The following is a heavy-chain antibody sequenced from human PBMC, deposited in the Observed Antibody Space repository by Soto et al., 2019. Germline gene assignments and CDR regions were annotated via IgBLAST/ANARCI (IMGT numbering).Heavy chain of an antibody. CDR1: GFTFSSYA. V-gene: IGHV3-23*01. J-gene: IGHJ6*03. Sequence: SLRLSCAASGFTFSSYAMSWVRQAPGKGLEWVSAISGSGGSTYYADSVKGRFTISRDNSKNTLYLQMNSLRAEDTAVYYCAKGSWAGVYYYYYMDVWGKGTTVTVSS. CDR3: AKGSWAGVYYYYYMDV. D-gene: IGHD1-26*01. CDR2: ISGSGGST.